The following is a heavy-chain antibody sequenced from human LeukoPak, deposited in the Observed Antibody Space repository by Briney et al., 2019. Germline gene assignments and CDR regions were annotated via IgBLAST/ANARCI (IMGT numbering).Heavy chain of an antibody. D-gene: IGHD1-14*01. CDR1: GFTFSTNA. CDR2: VSSSGGNT. Sequence: GGSLRLSCAASGFTFSTNAMSWVRQAPGKGLEWVSAVSSSGGNTYYADSVKGRFTISRDNSKNTLYLQMNSLRAEDTAIYYCAKEDKDPRGRTTSFDYWGQGTLVTVSS. CDR3: AKEDKDPRGRTTSFDY. J-gene: IGHJ4*02. V-gene: IGHV3-23*01.